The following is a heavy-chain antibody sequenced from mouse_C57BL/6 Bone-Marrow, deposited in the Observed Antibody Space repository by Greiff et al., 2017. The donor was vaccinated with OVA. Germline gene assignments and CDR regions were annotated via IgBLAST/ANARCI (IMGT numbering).Heavy chain of an antibody. Sequence: EVKLVESGAELVRPGASVKLSCTASGFNIKDDYMHWVKQRPEQGLEWIGWIDPENGDTEYASKFQGKATITADTSSNTAYLQLSSLTSEDTAVYYCTTRIPAWFAYWGQGTLVTVSA. CDR1: GFNIKDDY. J-gene: IGHJ3*01. V-gene: IGHV14-4*01. CDR2: IDPENGDT. CDR3: TTRIPAWFAY.